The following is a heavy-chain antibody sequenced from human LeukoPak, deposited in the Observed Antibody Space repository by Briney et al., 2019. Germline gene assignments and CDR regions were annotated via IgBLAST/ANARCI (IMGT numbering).Heavy chain of an antibody. D-gene: IGHD3-10*01. J-gene: IGHJ4*02. CDR2: MSPDGNKK. V-gene: IGHV3-30-3*01. CDR3: ARDLIGRYTFDY. CDR1: GFTFSDYN. Sequence: GGSLRLSCAASGFTFSDYNIHWVRQAPGKGLDWVALMSPDGNKKYYADSVKGRFTISRDNSKNMVDLQLKSLRAEDTAVYYCARDLIGRYTFDYCGQGTLVTVSS.